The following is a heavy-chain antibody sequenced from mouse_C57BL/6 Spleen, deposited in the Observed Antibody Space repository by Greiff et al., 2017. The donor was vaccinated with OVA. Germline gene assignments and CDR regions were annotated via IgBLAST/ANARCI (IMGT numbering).Heavy chain of an antibody. CDR2: IYPGSGRT. CDR1: GYTFTSYW. J-gene: IGHJ4*01. Sequence: VQLQQPGAELVKPGASVKMSCKASGYTFTSYWITWVKQRPGQGLEWIGDIYPGSGRTTYNEKFKSKATLTGDTSSSTAYMQLSSLTSEDSAVYYCARARGAMVYWGQGTSVTVSS. CDR3: ARARGAMVY. V-gene: IGHV1-55*01.